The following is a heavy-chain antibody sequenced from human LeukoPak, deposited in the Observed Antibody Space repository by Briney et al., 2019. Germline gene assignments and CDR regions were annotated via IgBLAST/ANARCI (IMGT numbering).Heavy chain of an antibody. J-gene: IGHJ3*02. D-gene: IGHD4-17*01. CDR1: GFTFSTYG. V-gene: IGHV3-33*01. Sequence: GGSLRLSCAASGFTFSTYGFHWVRQAPGKGLDWVAGIWYDGRNIHYADSVKRRFTISRDNSKNTLYLQMNSLRVEDTAVYYCARDGDYRKGAAFDIWGQGTMVTVSS. CDR3: ARDGDYRKGAAFDI. CDR2: IWYDGRNI.